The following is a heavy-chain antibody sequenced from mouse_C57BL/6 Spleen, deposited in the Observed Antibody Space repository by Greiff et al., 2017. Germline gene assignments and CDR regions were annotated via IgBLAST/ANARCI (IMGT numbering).Heavy chain of an antibody. V-gene: IGHV1-55*01. D-gene: IGHD1-1*02. Sequence: QVQLQQPGAELVKPGASVKMSCKASGYTFTSYWITWVKQRPGQGLEWIGDIYPGSGSTNYNEKFKSKATLTVDTSSSTAYMQLSSLTSEDSAVYYCARCLLFGTGRYFDYWGQGTTLTVSS. CDR2: IYPGSGST. CDR3: ARCLLFGTGRYFDY. CDR1: GYTFTSYW. J-gene: IGHJ2*01.